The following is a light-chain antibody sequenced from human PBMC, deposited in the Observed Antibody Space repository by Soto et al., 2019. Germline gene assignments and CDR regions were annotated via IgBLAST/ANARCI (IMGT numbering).Light chain of an antibody. V-gene: IGLV2-18*02. CDR1: SSDVGSYNR. CDR3: SSYTSSSTYV. Sequence: QSALTQPPSVSGSPGQSVAISCTGTSSDVGSYNRVSWYQQPPGTAPKLMIYDVSDRPSGVPDRFSGSKSGNTVSLTISGLQAEDEADYYCSSYTSSSTYVFGTGTKVTVL. CDR2: DVS. J-gene: IGLJ1*01.